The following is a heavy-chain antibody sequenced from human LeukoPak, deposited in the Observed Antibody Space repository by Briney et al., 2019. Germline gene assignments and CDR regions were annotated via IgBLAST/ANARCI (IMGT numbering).Heavy chain of an antibody. J-gene: IGHJ4*02. V-gene: IGHV1-46*01. CDR1: GYVFTSYY. CDR3: ARGGSSEYLDY. D-gene: IGHD3-10*01. CDR2: VNPGGVDT. Sequence: GASVKISCKSSGYVFTSYYIHWVRQGPGQKYEWMGKVNPGGVDTRYSQKFQDRVTMTRDRSTSTVFMEMRRLTSEDTALYFCARGGSSEYLDYWGQGTLVTASS.